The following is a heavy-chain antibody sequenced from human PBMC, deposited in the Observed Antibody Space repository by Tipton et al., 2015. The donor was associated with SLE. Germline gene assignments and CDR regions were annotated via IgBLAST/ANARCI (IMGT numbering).Heavy chain of an antibody. Sequence: TLSLTCTVSGGSISSSSYYWGWIRQPPGRGLEWIGSLYYTGSTYYNPSLKSRVTISVDTSKNQFSLKLGSVTAADTAVYYCARNGDWGQGYFDYWGQRTIVTVSS. D-gene: IGHD2-21*02. CDR1: GGSISSSSYY. CDR3: ARNGDWGQGYFDY. V-gene: IGHV4-39*07. CDR2: LYYTGST. J-gene: IGHJ4*02.